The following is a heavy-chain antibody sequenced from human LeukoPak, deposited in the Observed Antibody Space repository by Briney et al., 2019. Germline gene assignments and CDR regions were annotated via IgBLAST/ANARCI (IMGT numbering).Heavy chain of an antibody. CDR1: GGSFSGYY. Sequence: PSETLSLTCAVYGGSFSGYYWSWIRQPPGKGLEWIGEINHSGSTNYNPSLKSRVTISVDTSKNQFSLKLSSVTAADTAVYYCARGRWYSSGWYFGDWGQGTLVTVSS. CDR2: INHSGST. D-gene: IGHD6-19*01. J-gene: IGHJ4*02. V-gene: IGHV4-34*01. CDR3: ARGRWYSSGWYFGD.